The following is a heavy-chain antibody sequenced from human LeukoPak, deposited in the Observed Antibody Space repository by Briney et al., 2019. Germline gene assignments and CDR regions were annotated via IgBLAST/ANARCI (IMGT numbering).Heavy chain of an antibody. Sequence: GGSLRLSCKASGFIFSSYAMSWVRQAPGKGLEWVSAISGSGDSPYYTESVKGRFTISRDNSKNTVYLQMDSLRAEDTAVYYCAKVWAPHCVNGACFCDRWGQGTLVTVSS. D-gene: IGHD2-8*01. CDR2: ISGSGDSP. J-gene: IGHJ5*02. CDR1: GFIFSSYA. V-gene: IGHV3-23*01. CDR3: AKVWAPHCVNGACFCDR.